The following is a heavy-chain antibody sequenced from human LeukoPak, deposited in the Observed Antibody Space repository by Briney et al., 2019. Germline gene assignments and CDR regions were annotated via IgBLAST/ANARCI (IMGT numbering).Heavy chain of an antibody. J-gene: IGHJ5*02. CDR2: ISGSGGST. CDR1: GFTFSSYA. Sequence: GGSLRLSCAASGFTFSSYAMSWVRQAPGKGLEWVSAISGSGGSTYYADSVKGRFTISRDNSKNTLYLQMNSLRAEDTAVYYCAKLRGYCSSTSCSPSSFDPWGQGTLVTVSS. D-gene: IGHD2-2*01. CDR3: AKLRGYCSSTSCSPSSFDP. V-gene: IGHV3-23*01.